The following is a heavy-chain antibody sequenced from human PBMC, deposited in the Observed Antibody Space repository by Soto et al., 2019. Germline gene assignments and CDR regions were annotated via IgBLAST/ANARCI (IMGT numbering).Heavy chain of an antibody. CDR3: ARLGTDSIRIDT. V-gene: IGHV4-59*01. Sequence: PSETLSLTCTVSGGSISKYYWSWIRQSPGKGLEWIGYIYYSGSTKYNPSLKSRVTISVDTSKNQFSLKLSSVTAADTAVYYCARLGTDSIRIDTWAQGTLVTVSS. J-gene: IGHJ5*02. D-gene: IGHD3-22*01. CDR2: IYYSGST. CDR1: GGSISKYY.